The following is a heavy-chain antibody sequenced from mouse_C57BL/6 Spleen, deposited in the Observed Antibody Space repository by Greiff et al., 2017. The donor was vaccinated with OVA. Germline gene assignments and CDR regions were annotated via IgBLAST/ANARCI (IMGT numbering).Heavy chain of an antibody. D-gene: IGHD2-5*01. CDR2: INPNNGGT. V-gene: IGHV1-26*01. J-gene: IGHJ4*01. CDR3: ARRSKPGPYAMDY. CDR1: GYTFTDYY. Sequence: EVKLQQSGPELVKPGASVKISCKASGYTFTDYYMNWVKQSHGKSLEWIGDINPNNGGTSYNQKFKGKATLTVDKSSSTAYMELRSLTSEDSAVYYCARRSKPGPYAMDYWGQGTSVTVSS.